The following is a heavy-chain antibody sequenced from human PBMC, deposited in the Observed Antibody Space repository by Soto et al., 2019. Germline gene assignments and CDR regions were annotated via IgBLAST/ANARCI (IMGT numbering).Heavy chain of an antibody. CDR1: GGTFSSYA. CDR3: AREVFSEGDYFDY. CDR2: IIPIFGTA. Sequence: GASVKVSCKASGGTFSSYAISWVRQAPGQGLEWMGGIIPIFGTANYAQKFQGRVTITADKSTSTAYMELSSLRSEDTAVYYCAREVFSEGDYFDYWGQGTLVTVSS. J-gene: IGHJ4*02. D-gene: IGHD1-26*01. V-gene: IGHV1-69*06.